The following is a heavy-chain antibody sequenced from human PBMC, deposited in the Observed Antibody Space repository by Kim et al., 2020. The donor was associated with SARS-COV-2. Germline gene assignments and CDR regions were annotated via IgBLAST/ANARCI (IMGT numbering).Heavy chain of an antibody. CDR1: GGTFSSYA. Sequence: SVKVSCKASGGTFSSYAISWVRQAPGQGLEWMGGIIPIFGTANYAQKFQGRVTITADESTSTAYMELSSLRSEDTAVYYCASQERGYFDWLLYRGEQTVYYYGMDVWGQGTTVTVSS. J-gene: IGHJ6*02. CDR3: ASQERGYFDWLLYRGEQTVYYYGMDV. CDR2: IIPIFGTA. V-gene: IGHV1-69*13. D-gene: IGHD3-9*01.